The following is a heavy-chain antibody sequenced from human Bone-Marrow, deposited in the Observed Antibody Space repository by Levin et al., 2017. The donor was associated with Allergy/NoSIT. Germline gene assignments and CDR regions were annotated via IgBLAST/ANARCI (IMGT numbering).Heavy chain of an antibody. Sequence: GGSLRLSCAASGFTFSNYGMHWVRQAPGKGLDWVVSISYDGNNKYEADSVKGRFTISRDNSKTTLYLQMNSLRAEDTAVYYCAKDRLYYYYGMDVWGQGTTVTVSS. D-gene: IGHD2-21*01. V-gene: IGHV3-30*18. CDR3: AKDRLYYYYGMDV. J-gene: IGHJ6*02. CDR2: ISYDGNNK. CDR1: GFTFSNYG.